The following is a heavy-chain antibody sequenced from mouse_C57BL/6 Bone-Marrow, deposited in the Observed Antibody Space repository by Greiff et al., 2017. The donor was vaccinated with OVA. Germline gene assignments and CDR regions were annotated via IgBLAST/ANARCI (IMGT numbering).Heavy chain of an antibody. CDR2: IYPGSGST. V-gene: IGHV1-55*01. CDR3: ARRYYGSSWYVDV. Sequence: QVQLQQPGAELVKPGASVKMSCKASGYTFTSYWITWVKQRPGQGLEWIGDIYPGSGSTNYNEKFKSKATLTVDTSSSTAYMQLSSLTSEDSAGYYCARRYYGSSWYVDVWGTGTTVTVSS. CDR1: GYTFTSYW. D-gene: IGHD1-1*01. J-gene: IGHJ1*03.